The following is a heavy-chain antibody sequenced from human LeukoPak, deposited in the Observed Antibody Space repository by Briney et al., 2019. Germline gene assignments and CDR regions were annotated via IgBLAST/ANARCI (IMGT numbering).Heavy chain of an antibody. CDR3: ARMPNVLLWFGELTPYSYYYYGMDV. CDR1: GFTFSSYG. J-gene: IGHJ6*02. D-gene: IGHD3-10*01. Sequence: PGGSLRHSCAASGFTFSSYGMHWVRQAPGKGLEWVAVIWYDGSNKYYADSVKGRFTISRDNSKNTLYLQMNSLRAEDTAVYYCARMPNVLLWFGELTPYSYYYYGMDVWGQGTTVTVSS. V-gene: IGHV3-33*01. CDR2: IWYDGSNK.